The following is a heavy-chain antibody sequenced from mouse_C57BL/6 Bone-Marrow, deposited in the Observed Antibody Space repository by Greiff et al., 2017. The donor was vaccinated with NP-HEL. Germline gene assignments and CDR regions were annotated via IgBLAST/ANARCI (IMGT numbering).Heavy chain of an antibody. CDR1: GYSITSGYY. Sequence: DVHLVESGPGLVKPSQSLSLTCSVTGYSITSGYYWNWIRQFPGNKLEWMGYISYDGSNNYNPSLKNRISITRDTSKNQFFLKLNSVTTEDTATYYCARGPNWAYYFDYWGQGTTLTVSS. CDR2: ISYDGSN. V-gene: IGHV3-6*01. J-gene: IGHJ2*01. CDR3: ARGPNWAYYFDY. D-gene: IGHD4-1*01.